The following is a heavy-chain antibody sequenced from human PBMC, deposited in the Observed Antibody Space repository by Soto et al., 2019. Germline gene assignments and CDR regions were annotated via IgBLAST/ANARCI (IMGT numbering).Heavy chain of an antibody. J-gene: IGHJ4*02. V-gene: IGHV3-23*01. CDR3: AKYFGSHYGNYYFDY. D-gene: IGHD3-10*01. CDR2: ISANGGHT. CDR1: GFTFSSYA. Sequence: EVQLLESGGGLVQPGGSLRLSCEGAGFTFSSYAMNWVRQAPGKGLEWVAVISANGGHTFYADSVRGRFTISRDNSKNTLYLQRNSLRAEDTAVYYSAKYFGSHYGNYYFDYGGQGSLVAVSS.